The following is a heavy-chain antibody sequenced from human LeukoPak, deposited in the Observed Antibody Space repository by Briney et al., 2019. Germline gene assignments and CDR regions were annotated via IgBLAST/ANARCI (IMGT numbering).Heavy chain of an antibody. CDR3: ARAPSEIGGYYPEYFRH. CDR1: GFTLSSYW. V-gene: IGHV3-74*01. CDR2: INSDGRT. Sequence: GGSLRLSCAASGFTLSSYWMHWVRQAPGKGLAWVSRINSDGRTNYADSVKGRFTISRDNAKNTVSLQMNSLRAEDTGVYYCARAPSEIGGYYPEYFRHWGQGTLVIVSS. D-gene: IGHD3-22*01. J-gene: IGHJ1*01.